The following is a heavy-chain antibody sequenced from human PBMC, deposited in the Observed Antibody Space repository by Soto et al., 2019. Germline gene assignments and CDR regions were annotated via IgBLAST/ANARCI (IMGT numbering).Heavy chain of an antibody. D-gene: IGHD3-22*01. J-gene: IGHJ6*02. CDR2: INAGNGNT. CDR1: GYTFTSYG. CDR3: ARDPNDSSAYYHHYYYGMDV. Sequence: QIQLMQSGAEVKKPGASVKVSCKASGYTFTSYGIHWVRQAPGQRLEWTGWINAGNGNTKYSEKFQARVTITRDTSASTDYLELSSLRSEDTAVYYCARDPNDSSAYYHHYYYGMDVWGQGTTVTVSS. V-gene: IGHV1-3*01.